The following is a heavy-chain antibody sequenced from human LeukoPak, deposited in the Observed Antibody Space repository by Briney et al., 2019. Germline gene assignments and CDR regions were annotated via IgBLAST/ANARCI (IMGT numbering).Heavy chain of an antibody. D-gene: IGHD3-10*01. V-gene: IGHV3-23*01. J-gene: IGHJ4*02. CDR2: ISGSGGST. Sequence: HLGGSLRLSCAASGFTFSSYAMSWVRQAPGKGLEWVSAISGSGGSTYYADSVKGRFTISRDNSKNTLYLQMNSLRAEDTAVYYCAKAMVRGAYAFDYWGQGTLVTVSS. CDR3: AKAMVRGAYAFDY. CDR1: GFTFSSYA.